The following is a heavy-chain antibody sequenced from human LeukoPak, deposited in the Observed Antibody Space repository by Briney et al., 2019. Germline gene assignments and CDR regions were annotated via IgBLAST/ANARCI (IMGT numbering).Heavy chain of an antibody. CDR2: ISDDGSNK. V-gene: IGHV3-30*18. CDR3: AKDHLAGYSYGGYYFDY. J-gene: IGHJ4*02. CDR1: GFTFSNYG. D-gene: IGHD5-18*01. Sequence: GGSLRLSCAASGFTFSNYGMHWVRQAPGKGLEWVAVISDDGSNKNYVDSVKGRFTISRDNSKNTLYLQMSSLRGEDTAVYYCAKDHLAGYSYGGYYFDYWGQGTLVTASS.